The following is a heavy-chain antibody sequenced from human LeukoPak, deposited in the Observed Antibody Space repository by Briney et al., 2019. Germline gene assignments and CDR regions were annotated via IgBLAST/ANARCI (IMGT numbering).Heavy chain of an antibody. Sequence: GGSLRFSCAASGFTFSTYSMNWVRQAPGKGLEWISYISGSGSTIYYADSVKGRFTISRDNAKNSLYLQMNSLRGEDTAVYYCARSLPAAIWGQGTLVTVSS. J-gene: IGHJ4*02. CDR2: ISGSGSTI. CDR3: ARSLPAAI. D-gene: IGHD2-2*01. CDR1: GFTFSTYS. V-gene: IGHV3-48*01.